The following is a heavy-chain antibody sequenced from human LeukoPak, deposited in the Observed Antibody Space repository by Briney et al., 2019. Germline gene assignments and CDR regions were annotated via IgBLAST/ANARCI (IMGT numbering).Heavy chain of an antibody. D-gene: IGHD4-17*01. V-gene: IGHV1-2*02. Sequence: ASVKVSCKASGYTFTGYYMHWVRQAPGQGLEWMGWINPNSGGTNYAQKFQGRVTMTRDTSISTAYMELSRLRSDDTAVYYCAVLDYGEGLRDYWGQGTLVTVSS. CDR2: INPNSGGT. CDR1: GYTFTGYY. J-gene: IGHJ4*02. CDR3: AVLDYGEGLRDY.